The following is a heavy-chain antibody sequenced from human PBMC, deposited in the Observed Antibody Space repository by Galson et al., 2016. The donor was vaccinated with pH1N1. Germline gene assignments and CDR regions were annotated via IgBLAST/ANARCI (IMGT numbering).Heavy chain of an antibody. J-gene: IGHJ6*03. Sequence: SLRLSCAASGFTFSNYWMSWVRQAPGKGLEWVSYISSSSSTIYYADSVKGRFTISRDNAKNSLYLQMNSLRAEDTAVYYCARDQGGYGSGSFPAYYYYMDVWGKGTTVTVSS. CDR2: ISSSSSTI. CDR1: GFTFSNYW. CDR3: ARDQGGYGSGSFPAYYYYMDV. V-gene: IGHV3-48*04. D-gene: IGHD3-10*01.